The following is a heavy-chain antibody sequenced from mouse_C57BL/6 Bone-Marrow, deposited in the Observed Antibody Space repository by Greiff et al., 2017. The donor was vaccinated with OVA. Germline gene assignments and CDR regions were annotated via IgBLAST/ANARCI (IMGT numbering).Heavy chain of an antibody. Sequence: EVQLQQSGPELVKPGASVKISCKASGYTFTDYYMNWVKQSHGKSLEWIGDINPNNGGTSYNQKFKGKATLTVDKSSSTAYMELRSLTSEDSAVYYCARGVITTVVVDYWGQGTTLTVSS. V-gene: IGHV1-26*01. D-gene: IGHD1-1*01. CDR1: GYTFTDYY. CDR2: INPNNGGT. J-gene: IGHJ2*01. CDR3: ARGVITTVVVDY.